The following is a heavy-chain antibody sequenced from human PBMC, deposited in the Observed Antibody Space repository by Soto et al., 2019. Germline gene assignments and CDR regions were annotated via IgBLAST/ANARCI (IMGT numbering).Heavy chain of an antibody. CDR2: VNHSGEA. V-gene: IGHV4-34*08. J-gene: IGHJ5*02. Sequence: SETLSLTCGVYGGTFRDHYWIWVLQPPGKGLEWIGEVNHSGEATYNPSLQSRVTISLDTSNNHFSLKMTSMTAADTAMYFCKRAERFPRSWFGPWGQGTQVTVSS. CDR1: GGTFRDHY. CDR3: KRAERFPRSWFGP. D-gene: IGHD3-10*01.